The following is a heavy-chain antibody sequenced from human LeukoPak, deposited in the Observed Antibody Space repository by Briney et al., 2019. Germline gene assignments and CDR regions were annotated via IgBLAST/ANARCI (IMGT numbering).Heavy chain of an antibody. CDR1: GVTFSSYS. CDR3: ALGYYDILTGYHSYYYYGMDV. CDR2: TISSRYI. Sequence: GGALRLSCAASGVTFSSYSMNWVRQAPGKGLEWGSSTISSRYIYYADSVKGRFTISRDNAKNSLYLQMTSLRAEDTAVYYCALGYYDILTGYHSYYYYGMDVWGQGTTVTVSS. D-gene: IGHD3-9*01. J-gene: IGHJ6*02. V-gene: IGHV3-21*01.